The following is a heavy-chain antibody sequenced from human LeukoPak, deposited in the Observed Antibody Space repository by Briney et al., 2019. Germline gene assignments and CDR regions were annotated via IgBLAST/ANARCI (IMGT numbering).Heavy chain of an antibody. CDR1: GFTISSYS. CDR2: ISSSSTYI. V-gene: IGHV3-21*06. Sequence: GGSLRPSCASSGFTISSYSMNWVRQAPGKGLEWVSSISSSSTYIYYADSVKGRFTISRDKAKNSLYLQMNSLRAEDTAVYYCARDLTTVTTAAFAYWGQGTLVTVSS. CDR3: ARDLTTVTTAAFAY. D-gene: IGHD4-11*01. J-gene: IGHJ4*02.